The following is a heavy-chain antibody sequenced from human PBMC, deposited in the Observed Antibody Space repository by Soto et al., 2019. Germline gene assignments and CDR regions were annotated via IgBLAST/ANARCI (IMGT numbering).Heavy chain of an antibody. Sequence: QVQLVESGGGVVQPGRSLRLSCAASGFTFSSYAMHWVRQAPGKGLEWVAVISYDGSNKYYADSVKGRFTISRDNSKNTLYLQMNSLRAEDTAVYYCATTPLNSSGRYAPGPFGYWGQGTLVTVSS. V-gene: IGHV3-30-3*01. D-gene: IGHD6-19*01. CDR2: ISYDGSNK. CDR3: ATTPLNSSGRYAPGPFGY. CDR1: GFTFSSYA. J-gene: IGHJ4*02.